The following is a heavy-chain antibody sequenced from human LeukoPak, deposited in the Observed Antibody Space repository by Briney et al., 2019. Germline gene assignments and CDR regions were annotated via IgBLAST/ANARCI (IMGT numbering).Heavy chain of an antibody. J-gene: IGHJ3*02. D-gene: IGHD3-10*01. CDR3: ARGFKGILLWFGEPITLDI. CDR2: MNPKSSNT. V-gene: IGHV1-8*01. CDR1: GYTFTSYD. Sequence: VASVKVSCKASGYTFTSYDIKWVRQATGQGLEWMGWMNPKSSNTGYAQKFQGRVIMTRNTSISTAYMELSSLRSEDTAVYYCARGFKGILLWFGEPITLDIWGRGTMVTVSS.